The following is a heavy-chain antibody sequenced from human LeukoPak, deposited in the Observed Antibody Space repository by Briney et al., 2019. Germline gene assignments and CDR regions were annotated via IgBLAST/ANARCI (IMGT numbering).Heavy chain of an antibody. CDR3: ARGRKIYSNSVFDY. CDR2: INHSGST. J-gene: IGHJ4*02. Sequence: SETLSLTCAVYGGSFSGYYWSWIRQPPGKGLEWIGEINHSGSTNYNPSLKSRVTISVDTSKNQFSLKLSSVTAADTAVYYCARGRKIYSNSVFDYWGQGTLVTVSS. CDR1: GGSFSGYY. V-gene: IGHV4-34*01. D-gene: IGHD4-11*01.